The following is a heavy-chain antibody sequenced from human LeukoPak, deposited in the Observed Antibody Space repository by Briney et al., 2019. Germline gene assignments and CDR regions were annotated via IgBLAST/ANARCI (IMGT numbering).Heavy chain of an antibody. CDR1: GFTFSSYA. D-gene: IGHD3-3*01. V-gene: IGHV3-23*01. CDR3: ARDRGDYDFWSGRGEPFDY. J-gene: IGHJ4*02. Sequence: PGGSLRLSCAASGFTFSSYAMSWVRQAPGKGLEWVSGISGSGGSTYYADSAKGRFTISRDNFKNTLYLQMNSLRAHDTGVYYCARDRGDYDFWSGRGEPFDYWGQGTLVTVSS. CDR2: ISGSGGST.